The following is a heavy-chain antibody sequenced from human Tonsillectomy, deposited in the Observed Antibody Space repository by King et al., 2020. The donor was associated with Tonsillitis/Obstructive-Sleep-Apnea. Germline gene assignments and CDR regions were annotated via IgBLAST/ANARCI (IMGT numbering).Heavy chain of an antibody. D-gene: IGHD2-2*03. CDR3: ASLDLVVVAADEGDYYYYMDV. J-gene: IGHJ6*03. V-gene: IGHV3-48*03. Sequence: DVQLVESGGGLVQPGGSLRLSCTASGFTFSSSGMNWVRQAPGKGLEWVSYISDSGSAIYYADSVKGRFTISRDNAKNSLYLQMNSLRAEDTAVYYCASLDLVVVAADEGDYYYYMDVWGKGTTVTVSS. CDR1: GFTFSSSG. CDR2: ISDSGSAI.